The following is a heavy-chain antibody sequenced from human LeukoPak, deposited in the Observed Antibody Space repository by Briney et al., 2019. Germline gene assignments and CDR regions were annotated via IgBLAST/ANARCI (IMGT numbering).Heavy chain of an antibody. CDR1: GFTFSTYS. J-gene: IGHJ4*02. D-gene: IGHD3-22*01. CDR3: ARDSYGSSGYYYVSDY. CDR2: ISYSSSAI. Sequence: GGSLRLSCAASGFTFSTYSMNWVRQAPGRGLEWVSYISYSSSAIYYADSVKGRFTISRDNAKNSLYLRMNSLRDEDTAVYYCARDSYGSSGYYYVSDYWGQGTLVTVSS. V-gene: IGHV3-48*02.